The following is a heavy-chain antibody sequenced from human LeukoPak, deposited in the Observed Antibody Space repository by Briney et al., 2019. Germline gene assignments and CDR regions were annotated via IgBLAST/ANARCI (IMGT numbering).Heavy chain of an antibody. CDR3: ARQTGSGLFILP. V-gene: IGHV4-59*08. D-gene: IGHD3/OR15-3a*01. J-gene: IGHJ4*02. Sequence: SETLSLTCTVSGGSISSYYWSWIRQPPGKGLEWIGYIHYSGNTYYNASLKSQVSISIDTSKNQFSLKLTSVTAADTAVYYCARQTGSGLFILPGGQGTLVTVSS. CDR2: IHYSGNT. CDR1: GGSISSYY.